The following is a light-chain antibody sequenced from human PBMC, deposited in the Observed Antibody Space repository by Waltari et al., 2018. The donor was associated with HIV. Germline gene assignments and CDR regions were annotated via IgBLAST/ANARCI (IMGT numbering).Light chain of an antibody. CDR3: LLSYSGARV. J-gene: IGLJ2*01. CDR1: TGAVTSDHY. V-gene: IGLV7-46*01. Sequence: QAVVTQEPSLTVSPGGTVPLTCASSTGAVTSDHYPYWFQQTPGQAPRTLIYDTTNKHAWTPARFSGSLLGGKAALTLSGAQPEDEAEYYCLLSYSGARVFGGGTKLTVL. CDR2: DTT.